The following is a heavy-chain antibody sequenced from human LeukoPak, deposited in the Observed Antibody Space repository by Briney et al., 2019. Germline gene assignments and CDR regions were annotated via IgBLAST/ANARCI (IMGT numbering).Heavy chain of an antibody. D-gene: IGHD5-24*01. J-gene: IGHJ6*03. Sequence: GGSLRLSCAASGFTFDDYGMDWVRQAPGKGLEWVSGINWNGGSTGYADSVKGRFTTSRDNAKNSLYLQMNSLRAEDTALYYCARVPRWDYYYYMDVWGKGTTVTVSS. CDR2: INWNGGST. CDR3: ARVPRWDYYYYMDV. V-gene: IGHV3-20*04. CDR1: GFTFDDYG.